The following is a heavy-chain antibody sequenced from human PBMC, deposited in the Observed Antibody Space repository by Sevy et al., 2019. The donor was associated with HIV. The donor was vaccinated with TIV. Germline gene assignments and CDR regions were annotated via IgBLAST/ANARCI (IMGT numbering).Heavy chain of an antibody. D-gene: IGHD2-15*01. CDR1: GFTFSSYA. Sequence: GGSLRLSCAASGFTFSSYAMHWVRQAPGKGLEWVAGISYDGSNKYYADSVKGRFTISRDNSKNTLYLQMNSLRAEDTAVYYCASLVVVVAATRSNHKNDYWGQGTLVTVSS. V-gene: IGHV3-30*04. CDR3: ASLVVVVAATRSNHKNDY. J-gene: IGHJ4*02. CDR2: ISYDGSNK.